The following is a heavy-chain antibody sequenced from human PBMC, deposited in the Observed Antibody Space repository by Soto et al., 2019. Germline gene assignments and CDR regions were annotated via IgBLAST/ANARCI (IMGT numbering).Heavy chain of an antibody. V-gene: IGHV6-1*01. CDR3: ARGRDHSSGRSGTLPFDY. Sequence: SQTLSLTCAISGDSVSSNSAAWNWIRQSPSRGLEWLGRTYYRSKWYNDYAVSVKSRITINPDTSKNQFSLQLNSVTTEDTAVYYCARGRDHSSGRSGTLPFDYWGQGTMVTVSS. CDR2: TYYRSKWYN. CDR1: GDSVSSNSAA. D-gene: IGHD6-19*01. J-gene: IGHJ4*02.